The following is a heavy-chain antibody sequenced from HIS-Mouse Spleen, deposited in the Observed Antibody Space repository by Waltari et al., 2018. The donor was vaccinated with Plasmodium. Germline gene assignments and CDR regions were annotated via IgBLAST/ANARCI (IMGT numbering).Heavy chain of an antibody. CDR1: GGSLSSYS. Sequence: QVQLQESGPGLVKPSETLSLTCTVSGGSLSSYSWSWIRQPPGKGLEWIAYIYYRGSTNYNPSLKSRVTISVDTSKNQFSLKLSSVTAADTAVFYCARGGYSSSSYYFDYWGQGTLVTVSS. D-gene: IGHD6-6*01. CDR3: ARGGYSSSSYYFDY. V-gene: IGHV4-59*01. J-gene: IGHJ4*02. CDR2: IYYRGST.